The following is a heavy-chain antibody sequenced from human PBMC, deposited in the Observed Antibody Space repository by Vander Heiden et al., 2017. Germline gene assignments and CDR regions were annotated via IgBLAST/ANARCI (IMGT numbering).Heavy chain of an antibody. V-gene: IGHV4-30-4*01. CDR2: IYYSGST. D-gene: IGHD3-10*01. Sequence: QVQLQESGPGLVKPSQTLSLTCTVSGGSISSGDYYWSWIRQPPGKGLEWIGYIYYSGSTYYNPSLKSRVTISVDTSKNQFSLKLSSVTAADTAVYYCARAALWFGELLYYFDYWGQGTLVTVSS. CDR1: GGSISSGDYY. J-gene: IGHJ4*02. CDR3: ARAALWFGELLYYFDY.